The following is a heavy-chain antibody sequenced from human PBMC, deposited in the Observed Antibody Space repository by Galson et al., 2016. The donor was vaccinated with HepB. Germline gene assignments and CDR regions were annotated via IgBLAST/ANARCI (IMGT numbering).Heavy chain of an antibody. J-gene: IGHJ4*02. Sequence: SLRLSCAASEFTFSSYAMAWVRQAPGKGLEWVSGISHSGGTIYYADSVKGRFTVSRDNSKNTLYLQMSSLRAEDTAVYYCAKDLWVRQQLAYYFDYWGQGTLVTVSS. D-gene: IGHD6-13*01. V-gene: IGHV3-23*01. CDR3: AKDLWVRQQLAYYFDY. CDR1: EFTFSSYA. CDR2: ISHSGGTI.